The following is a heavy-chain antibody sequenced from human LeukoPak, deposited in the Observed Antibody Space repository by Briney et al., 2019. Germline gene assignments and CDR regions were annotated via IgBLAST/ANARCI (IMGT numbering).Heavy chain of an antibody. CDR1: GGTFSSYA. CDR3: ARDAPPGHDSSGFGAFDI. J-gene: IGHJ3*02. CDR2: IIPILGIA. Sequence: ASVKVSCKASGGTFSSYAISWVRQAPGQGLEWMGRIIPILGIANYAQKFQGRVTITADKSTSTAYMELSSLRSEDTAVYYCARDAPPGHDSSGFGAFDIWGQGTMVTVSS. D-gene: IGHD3-22*01. V-gene: IGHV1-69*04.